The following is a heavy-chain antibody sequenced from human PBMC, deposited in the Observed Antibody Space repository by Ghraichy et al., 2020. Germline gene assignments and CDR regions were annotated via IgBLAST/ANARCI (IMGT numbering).Heavy chain of an antibody. J-gene: IGHJ5*02. Sequence: GGSLRLSCAASGFTFSTYAMSWVRQPPGKGLEWVSGISGGGGTTYYADSVRGRFTISRDNSKNTLYVQMISLRVEDTAIYYCAKGPSDSYTDIWFDPWGQGTLVTVSS. D-gene: IGHD3-16*01. V-gene: IGHV3-23*01. CDR1: GFTFSTYA. CDR2: ISGGGGTT. CDR3: AKGPSDSYTDIWFDP.